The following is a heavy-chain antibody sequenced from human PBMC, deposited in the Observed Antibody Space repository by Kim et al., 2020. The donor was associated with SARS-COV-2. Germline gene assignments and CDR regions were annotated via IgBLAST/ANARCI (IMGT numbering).Heavy chain of an antibody. Sequence: SETLSLTCALYGGSFSGYYWSWIRQSPGKGLEWIGEISHTGNTNYNPSLKSRVTMSIDTSKMQFSLRLTSVTAADTAVYFCASLLTTVGTFDYWGQGSLV. D-gene: IGHD4-4*01. CDR2: ISHTGNT. J-gene: IGHJ4*02. CDR1: GGSFSGYY. CDR3: ASLLTTVGTFDY. V-gene: IGHV4-34*01.